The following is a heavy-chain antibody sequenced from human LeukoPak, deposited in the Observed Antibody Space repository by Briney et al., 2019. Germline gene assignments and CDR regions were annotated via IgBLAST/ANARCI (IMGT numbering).Heavy chain of an antibody. CDR3: TTDLRRRSQNMITSVQ. CDR2: MSGNGVYT. J-gene: IGHJ4*02. V-gene: IGHV3-23*01. CDR1: GFTFTIYG. Sequence: PGGSLRLSCAASGFTFTIYGMSWVRQAPGKGLEWVSAMSGNGVYTYYADSVKGRFTISRDNSRNTLFLEMNSLKTEDTAVYYCTTDLRRRSQNMITSVQGGQGTLVTVSS. D-gene: IGHD3-16*01.